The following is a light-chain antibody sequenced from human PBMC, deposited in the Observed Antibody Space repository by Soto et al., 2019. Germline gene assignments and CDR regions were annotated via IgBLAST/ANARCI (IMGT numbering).Light chain of an antibody. J-gene: IGKJ1*01. CDR2: GAS. V-gene: IGKV3-20*01. Sequence: ELVLTHSPGILSLSPGERATLSCRASQSVSSSYLAWYQQKPGQAPRLLIYGASSRATGIPDRFSGSGSGTDFTLTISRLEPEDFAVYYCQQYGSSQTFGQGTKVDIK. CDR1: QSVSSSY. CDR3: QQYGSSQT.